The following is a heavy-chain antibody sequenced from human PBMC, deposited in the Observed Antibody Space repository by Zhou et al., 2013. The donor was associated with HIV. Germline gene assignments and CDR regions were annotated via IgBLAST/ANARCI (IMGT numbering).Heavy chain of an antibody. CDR2: ISTYNDNR. J-gene: IGHJ6*03. CDR1: GYTFTSYS. D-gene: IGHD1-26*01. V-gene: IGHV1-18*01. CDR3: ARNGGSFIISDYYYYMDV. Sequence: QVQLVQSGGEVKKPGASVKVSCKASGYTFTSYSISWVRQAPGQGLEWMGWISTYNDNRNYAQKLQGRVTMTKDTSTSTAYMELRSLRYDDTAVYYCARNGGSFIISDYYYYMDVWGERDHGHRFL.